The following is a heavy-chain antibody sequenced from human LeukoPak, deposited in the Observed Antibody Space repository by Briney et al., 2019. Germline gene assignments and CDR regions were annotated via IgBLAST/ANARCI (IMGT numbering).Heavy chain of an antibody. CDR3: ATLEYSSSGGMDV. V-gene: IGHV1-2*02. J-gene: IGHJ6*02. Sequence: ASVKVSCKASGYTFTGYYMHWVRQAPGQGLEWMGWINPNSGGTNYAQKFQGRVTMTRDTSISTAYMELSRLRSDDTAVYHCATLEYSSSGGMDVWGQGTTVTVSS. CDR1: GYTFTGYY. CDR2: INPNSGGT. D-gene: IGHD6-6*01.